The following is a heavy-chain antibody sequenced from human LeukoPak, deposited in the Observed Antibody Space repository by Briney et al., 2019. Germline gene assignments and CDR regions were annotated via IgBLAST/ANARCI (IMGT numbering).Heavy chain of an antibody. CDR3: ARDFRTYGSGSYGAFDI. CDR2: IYSGGST. Sequence: GGSLRLSCAASGFTVSSNYMSWVRQAPGKGLEWVSVIYSGGSTYYADSVKGRFTISRHNSKNTLYLQMNSLRAEDTAVYYCARDFRTYGSGSYGAFDIWGQGTMVTVSS. V-gene: IGHV3-53*04. CDR1: GFTVSSNY. D-gene: IGHD3-10*01. J-gene: IGHJ3*02.